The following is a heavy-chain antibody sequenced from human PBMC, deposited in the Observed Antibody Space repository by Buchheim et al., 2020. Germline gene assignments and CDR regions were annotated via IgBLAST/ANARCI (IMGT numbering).Heavy chain of an antibody. D-gene: IGHD1-26*01. CDR2: IKQDGSEK. CDR1: GFTFSSYW. J-gene: IGHJ2*01. CDR3: ARAGVGATVLWGKRSRYFDL. Sequence: EVQLVESGGGLVQPGGSLRLSCAASGFTFSSYWMSWVRQAPGKGLEWVANIKQDGSEKYYVDSVKGRFTISRDNAKNSLYLQMNSLRAEDTAVYYCARAGVGATVLWGKRSRYFDLWGRGTL. V-gene: IGHV3-7*01.